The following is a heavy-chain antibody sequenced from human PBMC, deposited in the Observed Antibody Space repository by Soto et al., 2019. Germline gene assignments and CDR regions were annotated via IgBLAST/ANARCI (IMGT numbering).Heavy chain of an antibody. CDR3: ARDEGSGWRRLNAEYFQH. CDR2: ISSSGSTI. V-gene: IGHV3-11*01. J-gene: IGHJ1*01. D-gene: IGHD6-19*01. CDR1: GFTFSDYY. Sequence: PGGSLRLSCAASGFTFSDYYMSWIRQAPGKGLEWVSYISSSGSTIYYADSVKGRFTISRDNAKNSLYLQMNSLRAEDTAVYYCARDEGSGWRRLNAEYFQHWGQGTLVTVSS.